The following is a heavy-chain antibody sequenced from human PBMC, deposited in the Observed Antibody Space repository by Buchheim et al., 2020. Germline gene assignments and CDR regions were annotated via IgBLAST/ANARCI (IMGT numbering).Heavy chain of an antibody. V-gene: IGHV4-34*01. CDR2: INHSGST. J-gene: IGHJ4*02. D-gene: IGHD6-13*01. CDR3: ARPKYSSSWYAY. CDR1: GGSFSGYY. Sequence: QVQLQQWGAGLLKSSETLSLTCAVYGGSFSGYYWSWIRHPPGKGLEWIGEINHSGSTNYNPSLKSRVTISVDTSKNQLSLKLSSVTAADTAVYYCARPKYSSSWYAYWGQGTL.